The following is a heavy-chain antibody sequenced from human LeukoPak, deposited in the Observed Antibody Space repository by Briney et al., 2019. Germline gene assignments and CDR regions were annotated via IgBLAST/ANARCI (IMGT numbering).Heavy chain of an antibody. CDR1: GFTFSSYW. CDR2: IKQDGSEK. CDR3: ARAKQQLVRDNWFDP. D-gene: IGHD6-13*01. V-gene: IGHV3-7*01. Sequence: PGGSLRLSCAASGFTFSSYWMSWVRQAPGKGLEWVANIKQDGSEKYYADSVKGRFTISRDNAKNSLYLQMNSLRAEDTAVYYCARAKQQLVRDNWFDPWGQGTLVTVSS. J-gene: IGHJ5*02.